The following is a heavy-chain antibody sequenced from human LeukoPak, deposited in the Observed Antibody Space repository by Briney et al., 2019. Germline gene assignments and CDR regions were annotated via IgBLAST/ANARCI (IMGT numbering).Heavy chain of an antibody. J-gene: IGHJ5*02. V-gene: IGHV6-1*01. CDR1: GDSVSSNSAA. D-gene: IGHD3-22*01. CDR3: ARARDYYDSSGYYHNNWFDP. Sequence: SQTLSLTCAISGDSVSSNSAAWNWNRQSPSRGLEWLGRTYYRSKWYNDYAVSVKSRITINPDTSTNQFSLQLNSVTPEDTAVYYCARARDYYDSSGYYHNNWFDPWGQGTLVTVYS. CDR2: TYYRSKWYN.